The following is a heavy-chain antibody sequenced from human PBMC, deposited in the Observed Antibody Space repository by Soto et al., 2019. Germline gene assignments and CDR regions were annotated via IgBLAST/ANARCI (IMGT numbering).Heavy chain of an antibody. V-gene: IGHV3-11*06. CDR2: ISTRSTYT. CDR1: GFIFSDYY. Sequence: GGSLRLSCAASGFIFSDYYMSWVRQTPGRGLEWVSYISTRSTYTNYADSVKGRFTISRDNTKNSLYLQMDSLRVEDTAVYYCARDLAWKRGKVGRYYYGMDVWGQGTTVTVSS. J-gene: IGHJ6*02. D-gene: IGHD1-1*01. CDR3: ARDLAWKRGKVGRYYYGMDV.